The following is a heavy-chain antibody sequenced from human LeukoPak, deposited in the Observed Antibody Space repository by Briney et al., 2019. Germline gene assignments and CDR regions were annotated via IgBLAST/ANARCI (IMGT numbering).Heavy chain of an antibody. D-gene: IGHD3-3*01. CDR1: GFTFSSYG. CDR3: ARTTTYYDFWSGYYEAPYYFDY. J-gene: IGHJ4*02. CDR2: IGTAGDT. Sequence: GGSLRLSCAASGFTFSSYGMHWVRQATGKGLEWVSAIGTAGDTYYPGSVKGRFTISRENAKNSLYLQMNSLRAEDTAVYYCARTTTYYDFWSGYYEAPYYFDYWGQGTLVTVSS. V-gene: IGHV3-13*01.